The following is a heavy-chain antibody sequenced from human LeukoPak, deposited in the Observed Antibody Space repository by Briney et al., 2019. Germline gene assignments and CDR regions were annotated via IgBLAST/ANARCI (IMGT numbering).Heavy chain of an antibody. CDR2: INQDGSGN. CDR1: GFTFSGYW. J-gene: IGHJ4*02. Sequence: PGGSLRLSCAASGFTFSGYWMTWVRQAPGKGLEWVANINQDGSGNYYVDSVKGRFTISRDNAKNSLYLQMNSLRAEDTAVYYCARGYDYGDYASDYWGQGSLVTVSS. CDR3: ARGYDYGDYASDY. D-gene: IGHD4-17*01. V-gene: IGHV3-7*01.